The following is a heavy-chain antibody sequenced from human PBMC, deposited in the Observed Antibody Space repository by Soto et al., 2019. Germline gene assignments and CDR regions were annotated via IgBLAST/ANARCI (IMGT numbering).Heavy chain of an antibody. CDR3: ARDPVVVPAAMGNWFDP. CDR1: GFTFSSYS. D-gene: IGHD2-2*01. J-gene: IGHJ5*02. CDR2: ISSSSSYI. Sequence: GGSLRLSCAASGFTFSSYSMNWVRQAPGKGLEWVSSISSSSSYIYYADSVKGRFTISRDNAKNSLYLQMNSLRAEDTAVYYCARDPVVVPAAMGNWFDPWGQGTLVTVSS. V-gene: IGHV3-21*01.